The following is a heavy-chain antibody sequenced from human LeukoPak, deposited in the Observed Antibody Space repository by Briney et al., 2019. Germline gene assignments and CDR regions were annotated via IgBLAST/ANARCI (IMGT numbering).Heavy chain of an antibody. CDR2: ITSSSTTM. Sequence: PGGSLRLSCAASGFTFSAYSMNWVRQAPEKGLEWVSSITSSSTTMYYADSVKGRFTISRDNAKNSLYLQMNSLRAEDTAVYYCAMSFDYWGQGTLVTVSS. CDR1: GFTFSAYS. J-gene: IGHJ4*02. CDR3: AMSFDY. V-gene: IGHV3-48*04.